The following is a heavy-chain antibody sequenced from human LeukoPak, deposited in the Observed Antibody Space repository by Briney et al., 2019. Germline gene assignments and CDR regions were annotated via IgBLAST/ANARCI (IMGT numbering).Heavy chain of an antibody. J-gene: IGHJ3*02. CDR3: AREAVVIAIGAFDI. CDR2: IYTSGST. Sequence: PSETLSLTCTVSGGSISSYYWSWIRQPAGKGLEWIGRIYTSGSTNYNPSLKSRVTMSVDTSKNQFSLKLSSVTAADTAVYYCAREAVVIAIGAFDIWGQGTMVTVSS. D-gene: IGHD2-21*01. V-gene: IGHV4-4*07. CDR1: GGSISSYY.